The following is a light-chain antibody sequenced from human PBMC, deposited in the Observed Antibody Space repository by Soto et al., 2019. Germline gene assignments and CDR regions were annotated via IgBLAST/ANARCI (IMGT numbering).Light chain of an antibody. J-gene: IGKJ1*01. CDR3: QQYGTSPET. Sequence: EIVLTQSPGTLSLSPGERATLSCRASQSVSSIYLAWYQQKPGQAPRLLIYDASSRATGIPDRFSGSGSGTDFTLTISRLEPEDIAVYYCQQYGTSPETFGQGTKVDIK. CDR2: DAS. V-gene: IGKV3-20*01. CDR1: QSVSSIY.